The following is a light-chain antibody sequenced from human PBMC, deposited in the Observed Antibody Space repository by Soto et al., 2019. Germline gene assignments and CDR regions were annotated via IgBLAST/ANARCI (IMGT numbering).Light chain of an antibody. V-gene: IGKV1-6*01. Sequence: AIPMTQSPSSLSASVGDRVTITCRASPDIRTELGWYQQKPGNAPKLLIYATSILQSGVPSRFSGIGSGSDFTLTISSPQPEDFATYDCLQDYSYPRTFGQGTKVEIK. CDR2: ATS. CDR3: LQDYSYPRT. J-gene: IGKJ1*01. CDR1: PDIRTE.